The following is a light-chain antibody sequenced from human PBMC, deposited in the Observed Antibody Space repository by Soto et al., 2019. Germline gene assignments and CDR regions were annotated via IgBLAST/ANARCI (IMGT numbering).Light chain of an antibody. CDR2: GNS. V-gene: IGLV1-40*01. CDR1: DSDIGTHYD. CDR3: QSYDSSLRVV. J-gene: IGLJ2*01. Sequence: QSLLTQPPSVSGAPGQRVTISCTGNDSDIGTHYDVHWYQQLPGTAPKLLMYGNSNRPSGVPDRFSGSKSGTSASLAITGLQAEDEADYYCQSYDSSLRVVFGGGTKLTVL.